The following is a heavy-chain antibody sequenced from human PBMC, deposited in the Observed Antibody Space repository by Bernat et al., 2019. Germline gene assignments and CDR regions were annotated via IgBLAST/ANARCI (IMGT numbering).Heavy chain of an antibody. J-gene: IGHJ4*02. CDR2: ISSSGSTI. Sequence: EVQLVESGGGLVQPGGSLRLSCAASGFTFSSYEMNWVRQAPGKGLEWVSYISSSGSTIYYADSVKGRFTISRDNAKNSLYLQMNSLRAEDTAVYYCASALHTGYSSGWPFDYWGQGTLVTVSS. D-gene: IGHD6-19*01. CDR3: ASALHTGYSSGWPFDY. CDR1: GFTFSSYE. V-gene: IGHV3-48*03.